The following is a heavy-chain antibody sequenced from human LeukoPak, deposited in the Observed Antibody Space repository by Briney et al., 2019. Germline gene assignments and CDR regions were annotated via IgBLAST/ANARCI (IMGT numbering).Heavy chain of an antibody. CDR1: GFTFGDYA. Sequence: GGSLRLSCTASGFTFGDYAMSWVRQAPGKGLEWVGLIRSKAYGGTTEYAASVKGRFTISRDDSKSIAYLQMNSLKTEDTAVYYCTRGYIVVVPAAPGRYSYGRDGYYFQHWGQGTLVTVSS. CDR2: IRSKAYGGTT. D-gene: IGHD2-2*01. J-gene: IGHJ1*01. V-gene: IGHV3-49*04. CDR3: TRGYIVVVPAAPGRYSYGRDGYYFQH.